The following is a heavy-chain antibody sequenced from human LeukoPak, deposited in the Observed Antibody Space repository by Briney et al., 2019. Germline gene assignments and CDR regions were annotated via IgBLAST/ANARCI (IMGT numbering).Heavy chain of an antibody. D-gene: IGHD2-2*01. CDR1: GYTFSSYA. J-gene: IGHJ4*02. CDR3: ARGYCSSTSCQYYFDY. Sequence: ASVKVSCKTSGYTFSSYAIHWARQAPGHRLEWMGWINADNANTKYSQKFQGRVTITRDTSASTAYMELSSLRSEDTAVYYCARGYCSSTSCQYYFDYWGQGTLVTVSS. V-gene: IGHV1-3*01. CDR2: INADNANT.